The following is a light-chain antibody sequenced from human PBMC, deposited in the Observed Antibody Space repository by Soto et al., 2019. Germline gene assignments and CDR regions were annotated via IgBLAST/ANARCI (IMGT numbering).Light chain of an antibody. CDR2: EVS. CDR1: SSDVGGYTS. CDR3: QSYDSSLSGYV. J-gene: IGLJ1*01. Sequence: QSALTQPPSLSGSPGQSITISCTGTSSDVGGYTSVSWYQQHPGKAPKLVIYEVSDRPSGVSSRFSGSKSGNTASLTISGLQAEDEADYYCQSYDSSLSGYVFGTGTKLTVL. V-gene: IGLV2-14*01.